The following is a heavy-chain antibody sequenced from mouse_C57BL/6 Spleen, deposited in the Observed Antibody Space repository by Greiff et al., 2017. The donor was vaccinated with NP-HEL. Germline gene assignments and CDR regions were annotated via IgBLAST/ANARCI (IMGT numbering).Heavy chain of an antibody. V-gene: IGHV1-55*01. Sequence: VQLQQPGAELVKPGASVKMSCKASGYTFTSYWITWVKQRPGQGLAWIGDIYPGSGSTNYNEKFKSKATLTVDTSSSTAYMQLSSLTSEDSAVYYCARYYGNYDYFDYWGQGTTLTVSS. CDR2: IYPGSGST. J-gene: IGHJ2*01. D-gene: IGHD2-1*01. CDR1: GYTFTSYW. CDR3: ARYYGNYDYFDY.